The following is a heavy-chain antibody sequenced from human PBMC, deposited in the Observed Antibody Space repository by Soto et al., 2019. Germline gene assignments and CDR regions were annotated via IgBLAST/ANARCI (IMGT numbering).Heavy chain of an antibody. J-gene: IGHJ6*03. CDR2: INHSGST. CDR3: VRGQAIHYGDRVNYYYYYLDV. Sequence: PSETLSLTCAVYGGSFSGDYWSWIRQPPGKGLEWMGEINHSGSTNYNPSLKTRVTISLDTSKNQFSLKLASVSAADTAVYYCVRGQAIHYGDRVNYYYYYLDVWGKGTPVTVSS. V-gene: IGHV4-34*01. CDR1: GGSFSGDY. D-gene: IGHD3-16*01.